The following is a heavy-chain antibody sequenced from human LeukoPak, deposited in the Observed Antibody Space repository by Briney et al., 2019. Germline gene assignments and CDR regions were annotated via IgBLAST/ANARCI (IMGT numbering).Heavy chain of an antibody. V-gene: IGHV1-8*01. J-gene: IGHJ6*02. CDR2: MNPNSGNT. CDR1: GYTFTSYD. CDR3: ARRRRTGYYFYYYGMDV. D-gene: IGHD3/OR15-3a*01. Sequence: ASVKVSCKASGYTFTSYDINWVRQATGQGLEWMGWMNPNSGNTGYAQKFQGRVTMTRNTSISAAYMELSSLRSEDTAVYYCARRRRTGYYFYYYGMDVWGQGTTVTVSS.